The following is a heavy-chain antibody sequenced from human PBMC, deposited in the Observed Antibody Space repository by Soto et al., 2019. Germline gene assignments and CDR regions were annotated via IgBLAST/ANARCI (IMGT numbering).Heavy chain of an antibody. Sequence: SETLSLTCTVSGGSISSSSYYWGWIRQPPGKGLEWIGTIYYSGTTYYNPSLKSRVTISVDTSKNQFSLKLSSVTAADTAVYYCARLYYYDSSGYYPTLPFDPWGQGTLVTVSS. J-gene: IGHJ5*02. D-gene: IGHD3-22*01. V-gene: IGHV4-39*01. CDR3: ARLYYYDSSGYYPTLPFDP. CDR1: GGSISSSSYY. CDR2: IYYSGTT.